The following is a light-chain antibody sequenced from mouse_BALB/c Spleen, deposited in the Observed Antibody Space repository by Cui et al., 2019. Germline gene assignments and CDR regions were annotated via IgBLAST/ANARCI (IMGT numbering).Light chain of an antibody. V-gene: IGKV12-38*01. Sequence: DIQMTQSSASLAASVGETVTITCRASENIYYSLAWYQQKQGKSPQLLIYNANSLEDGVPSRFSGSGSGTQYSMKINSMQPEDTATYFCKQAYDVPWTFGGGTKLEIK. CDR3: KQAYDVPWT. CDR2: NAN. J-gene: IGKJ1*01. CDR1: ENIYYS.